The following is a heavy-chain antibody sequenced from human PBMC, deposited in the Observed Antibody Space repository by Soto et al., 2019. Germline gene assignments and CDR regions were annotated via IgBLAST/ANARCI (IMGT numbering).Heavy chain of an antibody. D-gene: IGHD5-12*01. Sequence: QVQLVQSGAEVKKPGSSVKVSCKASGGTFSSYAISWVRQAPGQGLEWMGGIIPIFGTANYAQKFQGRVTISADASTSTAYMELSSLRSEDTAVYYCARAIVATTQYDYYGMDVWGQGTTVTVSS. V-gene: IGHV1-69*12. CDR3: ARAIVATTQYDYYGMDV. CDR1: GGTFSSYA. J-gene: IGHJ6*02. CDR2: IIPIFGTA.